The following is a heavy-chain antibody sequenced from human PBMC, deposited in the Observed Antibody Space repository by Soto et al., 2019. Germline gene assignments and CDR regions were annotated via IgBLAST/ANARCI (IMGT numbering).Heavy chain of an antibody. Sequence: QVQLQESGPGLVKPSQTLSLTCTVSGGSISSGGYYWSWIRQHPGKGLEWIGYIYYSGSTYYNPSLKSRVTISVDTSKNQFSLKLSSVTAADTAVYYCARDQRGHYYDSXGYYSYYYYYGMDVWGQGTTVTVSS. CDR3: ARDQRGHYYDSXGYYSYYYYYGMDV. V-gene: IGHV4-31*03. CDR2: IYYSGST. CDR1: GGSISSGGYY. J-gene: IGHJ6*02. D-gene: IGHD3-22*01.